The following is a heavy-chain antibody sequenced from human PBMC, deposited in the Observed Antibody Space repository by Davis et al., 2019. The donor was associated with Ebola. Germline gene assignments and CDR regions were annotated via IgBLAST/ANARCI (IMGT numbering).Heavy chain of an antibody. CDR1: GFTFSNFA. J-gene: IGHJ5*02. D-gene: IGHD2-15*01. CDR2: ISGSATST. CDR3: ARERAVAATGSNWFDP. Sequence: GESLKISCAASGFTFSNFAMSWVRQAPGKGLEWVSTISGSATSTYYADSLKGRFTVSRDNAKNSLYLQMNSLRAEDTAVYYCARERAVAATGSNWFDPWGQGTLVTVSS. V-gene: IGHV3-23*01.